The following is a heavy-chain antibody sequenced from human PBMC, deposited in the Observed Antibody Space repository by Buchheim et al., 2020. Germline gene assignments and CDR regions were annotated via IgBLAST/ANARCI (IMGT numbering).Heavy chain of an antibody. CDR1: GFTFSSYG. J-gene: IGHJ6*02. CDR2: IWYDGSNK. Sequence: QVQLVESGGGVVQPGRSLRLSCAASGFTFSSYGMHWVRQAPGKGLEWVAVIWYDGSNKYYADSVKGRFTISRDNSKNTLNLQMNSLRAEDTAVYYCARELRGIAAAGTQSYYYGMDVWGQGTT. V-gene: IGHV3-33*01. CDR3: ARELRGIAAAGTQSYYYGMDV. D-gene: IGHD6-13*01.